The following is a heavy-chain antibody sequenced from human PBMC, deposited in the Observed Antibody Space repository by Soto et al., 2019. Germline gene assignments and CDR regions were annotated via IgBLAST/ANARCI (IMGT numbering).Heavy chain of an antibody. CDR3: PSPPEYSSDWSAVLDK. CDR1: GFTFSSYA. J-gene: IGHJ4*01. Sequence: PGGSLRLSCSASGFTFSSYAMHWVRQAPGKGLEYVSAISSNGGSTYYADSVKGRFTISRDNSKNTLYLQMSSLRAEDTAVYYCPSPPEYSSDWSAVLDKWRQGTLVAVSS. CDR2: ISSNGGST. D-gene: IGHD6-6*01. V-gene: IGHV3-64D*06.